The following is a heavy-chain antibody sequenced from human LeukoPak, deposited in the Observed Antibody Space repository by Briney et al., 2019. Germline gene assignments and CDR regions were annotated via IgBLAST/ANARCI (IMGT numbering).Heavy chain of an antibody. V-gene: IGHV4-59*11. D-gene: IGHD2-2*01. J-gene: IGHJ3*02. CDR1: GGSISSHY. Sequence: SETLSLTCTVSGGSISSHYWSWIRQPPGKGLEWIGYIYYSGSTNYNPSLKSRVTISVDTSKNQFSLKLSSVTAADTAVYYCASRWGKYCSSTSCLPPGSAFDIWGQGTMVTVSS. CDR3: ASRWGKYCSSTSCLPPGSAFDI. CDR2: IYYSGST.